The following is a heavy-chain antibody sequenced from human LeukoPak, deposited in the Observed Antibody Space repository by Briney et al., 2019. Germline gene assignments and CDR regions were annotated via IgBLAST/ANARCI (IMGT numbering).Heavy chain of an antibody. D-gene: IGHD6-13*01. CDR1: GYSISSGYY. CDR3: ARGLGSRNFVVGWFDP. J-gene: IGHJ5*02. Sequence: SETLSLTCTVSGYSISSGYYWGWIRQPPGKGLEWIGSIYHSGSTYYNPSLKSRVTISVDTSKNQFSLELNSVTAADTAVYYCARGLGSRNFVVGWFDPWGQGTLVTVSS. V-gene: IGHV4-38-2*02. CDR2: IYHSGST.